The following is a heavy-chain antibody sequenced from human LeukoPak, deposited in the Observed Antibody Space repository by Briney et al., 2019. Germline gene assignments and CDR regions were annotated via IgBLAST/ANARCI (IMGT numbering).Heavy chain of an antibody. V-gene: IGHV4-59*02. CDR2: FHYSGST. Sequence: SETLSLTCRVSGASVSNYYWSWIRQSPGKGLEWIGFFHYSGSTNYNPSLKSRVTISVDTSKNQFSLKLSSVTAADTAVYYCARVRITMVRGVPTNWYFDLWGRGTLVTVSS. J-gene: IGHJ2*01. D-gene: IGHD3-10*01. CDR1: GASVSNYY. CDR3: ARVRITMVRGVPTNWYFDL.